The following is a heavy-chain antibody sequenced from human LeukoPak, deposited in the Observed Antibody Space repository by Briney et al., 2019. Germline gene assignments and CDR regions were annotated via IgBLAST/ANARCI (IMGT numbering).Heavy chain of an antibody. CDR1: GFTVSTNY. D-gene: IGHD5-18*01. J-gene: IGHJ4*02. V-gene: IGHV3-66*01. CDR2: LYTVGST. CDR3: ARDPDGYRQGHHFDY. Sequence: GGSLRLSCAASGFTVSTNYMSWVRQAPGKGLEWVSVLYTVGSTYYADSVKGRFTISRDNSKNTLYLQMNSLKAEDTAVYYCARDPDGYRQGHHFDYWGQGTLVTVSS.